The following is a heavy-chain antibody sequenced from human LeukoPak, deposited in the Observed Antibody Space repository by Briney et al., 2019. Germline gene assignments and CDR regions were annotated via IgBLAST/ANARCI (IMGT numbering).Heavy chain of an antibody. CDR3: ATGGARFCSGGRCEGGQYYFDT. D-gene: IGHD2-15*01. CDR1: GITFGNSA. J-gene: IGHJ4*02. Sequence: GGSLRLSCAASGITFGNSAMNWFRQAPGKGLEWVSSISSRSIYISYADSVRGRFTVSRDIANNLLYLQMKSLRAEDTAVYYCATGGARFCSGGRCEGGQYYFDTWGQGTLVTVSS. CDR2: ISSRSIYI. V-gene: IGHV3-21*01.